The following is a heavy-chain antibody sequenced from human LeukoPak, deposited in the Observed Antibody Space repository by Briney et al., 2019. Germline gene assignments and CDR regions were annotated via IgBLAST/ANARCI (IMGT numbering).Heavy chain of an antibody. CDR1: GYSFTSYW. V-gene: IGHV5-51*01. CDR3: ARPVGTAMVESNWFDP. Sequence: GESLKISCKGSGYSFTSYWIGWVRQMPGKGLEWMGIIYPGDSDTRYSPSFQGQVTISADKSISTAYLQWSSLKASDTAMYYCARPVGTAMVESNWFDPWGQGTLVTVSS. J-gene: IGHJ5*02. CDR2: IYPGDSDT. D-gene: IGHD5-18*01.